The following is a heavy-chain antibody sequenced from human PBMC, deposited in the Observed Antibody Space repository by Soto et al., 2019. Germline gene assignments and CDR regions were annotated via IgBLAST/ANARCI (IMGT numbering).Heavy chain of an antibody. CDR1: GFTFSSYG. V-gene: IGHV3-30*18. J-gene: IGHJ4*02. D-gene: IGHD5-18*01. Sequence: QVQLVESGGGVVQPGRSLRLSCAASGFTFSSYGMHWVRQAPGKGLEWVSVISYDGSNKYSADSVKVRFTISRDNSKNTLYLQMNSLRAEDTAVYYCEKGSTAMTYVDYWGQGTLVTVSS. CDR3: EKGSTAMTYVDY. CDR2: ISYDGSNK.